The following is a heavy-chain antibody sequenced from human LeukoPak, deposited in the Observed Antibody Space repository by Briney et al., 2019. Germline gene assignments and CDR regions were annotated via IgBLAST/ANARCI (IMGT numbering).Heavy chain of an antibody. D-gene: IGHD3-22*01. CDR1: GFTFSSYA. CDR3: AKAAARARHEYYYDSSGQFDY. CDR2: ISYDGSNK. J-gene: IGHJ4*02. V-gene: IGHV3-30-3*01. Sequence: GGSLRLSCAASGFTFSSYAMHWVRQAPGKGLEWVAVISYDGSNKYYADSVKGRFTISRDNSKNTLYLQMNSVRAEDTAVYYCAKAAARARHEYYYDSSGQFDYWGQGTLVTVSS.